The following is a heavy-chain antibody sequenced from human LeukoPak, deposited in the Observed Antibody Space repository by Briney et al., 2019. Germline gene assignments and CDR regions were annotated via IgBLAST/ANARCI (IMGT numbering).Heavy chain of an antibody. CDR2: ISSSSSYI. CDR3: ARDGWRHYYDSSGYSPFDY. D-gene: IGHD3-22*01. V-gene: IGHV3-11*06. Sequence: GGSLRLSCAASGFTFSDYYMSWIRQAPGKGLEWVSSISSSSSYIYYADSVKGRFTTSRDNAKNSLYLQMNSLRAEDTAVYYCARDGWRHYYDSSGYSPFDYWGQGTLVTVSS. J-gene: IGHJ4*02. CDR1: GFTFSDYY.